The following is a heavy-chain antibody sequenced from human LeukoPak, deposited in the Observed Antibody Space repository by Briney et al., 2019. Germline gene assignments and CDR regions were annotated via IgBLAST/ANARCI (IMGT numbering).Heavy chain of an antibody. J-gene: IGHJ4*02. Sequence: PGGSLRLSCAASGFTFSSYGMHWVRQAPGKGLEWVAVIPYDGSNKYYADSVKGRFTISRDNSKNTLYLRMNSLRAEDTAVYYCAKTMTTVTTYLDYWGQGTLVTVSS. D-gene: IGHD4-17*01. V-gene: IGHV3-30*18. CDR2: IPYDGSNK. CDR3: AKTMTTVTTYLDY. CDR1: GFTFSSYG.